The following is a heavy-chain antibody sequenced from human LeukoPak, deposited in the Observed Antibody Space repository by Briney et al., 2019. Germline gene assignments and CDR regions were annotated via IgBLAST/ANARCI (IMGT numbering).Heavy chain of an antibody. CDR1: GFTVSNNY. CDR2: IGTGGET. J-gene: IGHJ4*02. V-gene: IGHV3-53*01. D-gene: IGHD4-17*01. CDR3: AKRVTVTTKYFDS. Sequence: GGSLRLSCAASGFTVSNNYMNWVRQAPGKGLEWVSVIGTGGETHYADSVRGRFTISRSNFKNTLYLQMNSLRAEDTAVYYCAKRVTVTTKYFDSWGQGTLVTVSS.